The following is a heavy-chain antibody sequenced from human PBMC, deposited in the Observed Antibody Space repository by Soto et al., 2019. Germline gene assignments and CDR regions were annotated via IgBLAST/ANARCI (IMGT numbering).Heavy chain of an antibody. CDR1: GYTFTSYA. V-gene: IGHV1-3*01. CDR3: AREITTRNLGYSSSWYHRYYYGMDV. D-gene: IGHD6-13*01. Sequence: GASVKVSCKASGYTFTSYAMHWVRQAPGQRLEWMGWINAGNGNTKYSQKFQGRVTITRDTSASTAYMELSSLRSEDTAVYYCAREITTRNLGYSSSWYHRYYYGMDVWGQGTTVTVSS. J-gene: IGHJ6*02. CDR2: INAGNGNT.